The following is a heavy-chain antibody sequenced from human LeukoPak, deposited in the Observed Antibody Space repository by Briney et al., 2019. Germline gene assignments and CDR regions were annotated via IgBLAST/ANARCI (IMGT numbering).Heavy chain of an antibody. D-gene: IGHD3-10*01. J-gene: IGHJ4*02. CDR1: GGSISSYY. Sequence: SSETLSLTCTVSGGSISSYYWSWIRQPPGKGLEWIGYIYYSGSTNYNPSLKSRVTISVDRSKNQFSLKLSSVTAADTAVYYCARVVSGSYYRSDYYFDFWGQGAQVTVSS. CDR2: IYYSGST. V-gene: IGHV4-59*12. CDR3: ARVVSGSYYRSDYYFDF.